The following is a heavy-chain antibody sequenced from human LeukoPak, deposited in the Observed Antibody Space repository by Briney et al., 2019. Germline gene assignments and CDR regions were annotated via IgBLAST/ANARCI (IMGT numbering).Heavy chain of an antibody. V-gene: IGHV4-34*01. D-gene: IGHD3-10*01. Sequence: SETLSLTCAVSGGSFSGYYWSWIRQPPGKGLEWIGEINHSGSTNYNPSLKSRVTISVDTSNNQFSLKLSSVTAADTAVYYCARGSLLYYYYYMDVWGKGTTVTVSS. CDR3: ARGSLLYYYYYMDV. CDR2: INHSGST. J-gene: IGHJ6*03. CDR1: GGSFSGYY.